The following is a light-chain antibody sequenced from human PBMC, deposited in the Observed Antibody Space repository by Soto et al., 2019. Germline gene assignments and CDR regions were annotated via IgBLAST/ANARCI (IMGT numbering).Light chain of an antibody. CDR3: HQSYSTCPRT. Sequence: DIQMTQSPASLSASVGDRVTITCRASQSIISYLNWYQQKPGKAPKLLVYAASRLQSGVPSRFSGSGSGTDFTLTISSLQAEDFATYYCHQSYSTCPRTFGGGTKVEIK. V-gene: IGKV1-39*01. J-gene: IGKJ4*02. CDR1: QSIISY. CDR2: AAS.